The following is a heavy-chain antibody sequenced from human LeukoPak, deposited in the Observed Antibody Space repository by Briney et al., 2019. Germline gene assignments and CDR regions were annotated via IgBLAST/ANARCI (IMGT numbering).Heavy chain of an antibody. CDR3: ARAPPTRGWLQYTFDY. CDR2: INAYNSNT. J-gene: IGHJ4*02. V-gene: IGHV1-18*01. D-gene: IGHD5-24*01. Sequence: GASVKVSFRGSGYTFTTYGISWVRQPPGQGLEWVGWINAYNSNTNYAQKLHGRGTMTTDTSTSTAYMELSSLRSDDTAVYYCARAPPTRGWLQYTFDYCGQGTLVTASS. CDR1: GYTFTTYG.